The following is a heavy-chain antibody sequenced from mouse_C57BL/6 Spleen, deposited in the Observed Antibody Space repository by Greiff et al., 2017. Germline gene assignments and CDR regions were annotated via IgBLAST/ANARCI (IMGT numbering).Heavy chain of an antibody. CDR3: ARENSSWFAC. CDR2: ISDGGSYT. J-gene: IGHJ3*01. Sequence: EVQLVESGGGLVKPGGSLKLSCAASGFTFSSYAMSWVRQTPEKRLEWVATISDGGSYTYYPDNVKGRFTISRDNAKNNLYLQMSHLKSEDTAMYYCARENSSWFACWGQGTLVTVSA. V-gene: IGHV5-4*01. CDR1: GFTFSSYA.